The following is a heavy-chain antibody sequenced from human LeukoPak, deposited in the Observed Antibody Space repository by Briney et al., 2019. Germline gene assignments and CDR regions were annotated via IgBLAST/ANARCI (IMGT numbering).Heavy chain of an antibody. CDR2: IYYNGSS. D-gene: IGHD1-26*01. V-gene: IGHV4-59*01. CDR3: ARLSLLDNWFDP. J-gene: IGHJ5*02. Sequence: SETLSLTCNVSGGSISGYHWSWIRQPPGKGLEWLGYIYYNGSSNYNPSLKSRVTISVDTSKKHFSLRLSSATAADTAVYYCARLSLLDNWFDPWGQGTLVTVSS. CDR1: GGSISGYH.